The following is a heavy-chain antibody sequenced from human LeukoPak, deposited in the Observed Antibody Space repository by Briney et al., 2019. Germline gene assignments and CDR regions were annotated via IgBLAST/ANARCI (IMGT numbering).Heavy chain of an antibody. D-gene: IGHD4-23*01. V-gene: IGHV4-59*01. Sequence: SETLSLTCTVSGGSISSYYWSWIRQPPGKGLEWIGYIYYSGSTNYNPSLKSRVTISVDTSKNQFSLKLSSVTAADTAVYYCAGKEYYYYYGMDVWGQGTTVTVSS. CDR2: IYYSGST. CDR3: AGKEYYYYYGMDV. CDR1: GGSISSYY. J-gene: IGHJ6*02.